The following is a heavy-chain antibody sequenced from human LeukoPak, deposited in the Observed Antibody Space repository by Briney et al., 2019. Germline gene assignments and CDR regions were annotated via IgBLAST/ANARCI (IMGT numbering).Heavy chain of an antibody. Sequence: PSETLSLTCTVSGGSISSSSYYWGWIRQPPGKGLEWIGSIYYSGSTYYNPSLKSRVTISVDTSKNQFSLKLSSVTAADTAVYYCARHNGITMIVVVTPVWFDPWGQGTLVTVSS. J-gene: IGHJ5*02. D-gene: IGHD3-22*01. CDR1: GGSISSSSYY. CDR3: ARHNGITMIVVVTPVWFDP. V-gene: IGHV4-39*01. CDR2: IYYSGST.